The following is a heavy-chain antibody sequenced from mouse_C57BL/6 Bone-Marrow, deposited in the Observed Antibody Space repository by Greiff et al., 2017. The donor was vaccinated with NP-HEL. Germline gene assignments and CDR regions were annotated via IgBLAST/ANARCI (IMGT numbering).Heavy chain of an antibody. CDR2: INPYNGGT. CDR3: ARNPHYGSSPGYFDV. J-gene: IGHJ1*03. D-gene: IGHD1-1*01. Sequence: EVQLQQSGPVLVKPGASVKMSCKASGYTFTDYYMNWVKQSHGKSLEWIGVINPYNGGTSYNQKFKGKATLTVDKSSSTAYMELNSLTSEDSAVYYCARNPHYGSSPGYFDVWGTGTTVTVSS. V-gene: IGHV1-19*01. CDR1: GYTFTDYY.